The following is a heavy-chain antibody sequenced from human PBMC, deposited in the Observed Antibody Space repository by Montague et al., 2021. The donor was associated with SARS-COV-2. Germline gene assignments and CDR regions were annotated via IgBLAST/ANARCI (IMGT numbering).Heavy chain of an antibody. J-gene: IGHJ2*01. Sequence: TLSLTFSVSGGSINTGGYYWNWIRQSAGKGLERIGRIYSSGSTISRPSHKSRVTISLDTSKNQFSLWLSSVTAADTAVDYCARDPGYTSFTRWYFDLWGPGTLVTVSS. CDR1: GGSINTGGYY. V-gene: IGHV4-61*02. CDR3: ARDPGYTSFTRWYFDL. D-gene: IGHD5-18*01. CDR2: IYSSGST.